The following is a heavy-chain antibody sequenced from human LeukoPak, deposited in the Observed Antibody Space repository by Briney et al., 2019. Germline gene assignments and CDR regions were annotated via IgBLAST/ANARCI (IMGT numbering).Heavy chain of an antibody. CDR2: IYSGGST. V-gene: IGHV3-53*01. D-gene: IGHD2-2*01. CDR3: AREVPATAMFFDY. CDR1: GFTVSSNY. Sequence: GGSLRLSCAASGFTVSSNYMSWVRQAPGKGLEWVSVIYSGGSTYYADSVKGRFTISRDNSKNTLYLQMNSLRAEDTAVYYCAREVPATAMFFDYWGQGTLVTVSS. J-gene: IGHJ4*02.